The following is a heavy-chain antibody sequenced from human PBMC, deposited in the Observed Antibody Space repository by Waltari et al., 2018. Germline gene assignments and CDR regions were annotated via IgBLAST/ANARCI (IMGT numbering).Heavy chain of an antibody. D-gene: IGHD1-26*01. CDR1: GGSISSSSYY. CDR2: IYYSGST. V-gene: IGHV4-39*01. CDR3: ASRPSGSYFDY. Sequence: QLQLQESGPGLVKPSETLSLTCTVSGGSISSSSYYWGWIRQPPGKGLAWIGSIYYSGSTYYNPSLKSRVTISVDTSKNQFSLKLSSVTAADTAVYYCASRPSGSYFDYWGQGTLVTVSS. J-gene: IGHJ4*02.